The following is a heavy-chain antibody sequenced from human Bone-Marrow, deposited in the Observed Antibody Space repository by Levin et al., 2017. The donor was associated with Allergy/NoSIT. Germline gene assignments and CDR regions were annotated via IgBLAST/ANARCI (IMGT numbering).Heavy chain of an antibody. CDR3: ARANSAWYPDF. CDR1: GYTFTTYG. V-gene: IGHV7-4-1*02. D-gene: IGHD6-19*01. J-gene: IGHJ4*02. CDR2: INTNTGNP. Sequence: GASVKVSCKASGYTFTTYGMNWVRQTPGQGLEWMGWINTNTGNPTYAQGFTGRFVFSLDTSVTTAYLQISSLKAEDTAFYYCARANSAWYPDFWGQGTLITVSS.